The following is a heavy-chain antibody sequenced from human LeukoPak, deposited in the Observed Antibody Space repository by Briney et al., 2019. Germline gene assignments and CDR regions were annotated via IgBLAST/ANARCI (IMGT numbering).Heavy chain of an antibody. CDR3: VRSGSYYIGFYFDY. Sequence: PGGSPRLSCAASGFTFSSYWMSWVRQAPGKGLEWVANIKQDGSEKYYVDSVKGRFTISRDNAKNSLYLQMNSLRAEDTAVYYCVRSGSYYIGFYFDYWGQGTLVTVSS. V-gene: IGHV3-7*01. J-gene: IGHJ4*02. CDR2: IKQDGSEK. CDR1: GFTFSSYW. D-gene: IGHD1-26*01.